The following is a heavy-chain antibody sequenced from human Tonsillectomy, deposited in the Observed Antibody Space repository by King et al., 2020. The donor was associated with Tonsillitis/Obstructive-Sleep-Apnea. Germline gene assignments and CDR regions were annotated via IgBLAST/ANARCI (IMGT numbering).Heavy chain of an antibody. J-gene: IGHJ4*02. CDR1: GGSISSYY. CDR3: ARGHSSSSPPLY. D-gene: IGHD6-6*01. V-gene: IGHV4-59*01. Sequence: QLQESGPGLVKPSETLSLTCTVSGGSISSYYWSWIRQPPGKGLEWIGYIHYSGSTNYNPSLQSRGTISVDTSKNQFSLKLSSVTAADTAVYYCARGHSSSSPPLYWGQGTLVTVSS. CDR2: IHYSGST.